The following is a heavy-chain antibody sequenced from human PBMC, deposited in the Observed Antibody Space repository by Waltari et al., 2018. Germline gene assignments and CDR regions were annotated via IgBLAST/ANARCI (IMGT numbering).Heavy chain of an antibody. Sequence: EVQLVESGGGLVQPGGSLRLSCAASGFTFSSYAMSWVRQAPGKGLEWVSAIIGSGGSTYYADPVKGRFTISRDNSKNTLYLQMNSLRAEDTAVYYCARSPTLVPRGLLFDPWGQGTLVTV. D-gene: IGHD2-2*01. J-gene: IGHJ5*02. CDR3: ARSPTLVPRGLLFDP. CDR2: IIGSGGST. CDR1: GFTFSSYA. V-gene: IGHV3-23*04.